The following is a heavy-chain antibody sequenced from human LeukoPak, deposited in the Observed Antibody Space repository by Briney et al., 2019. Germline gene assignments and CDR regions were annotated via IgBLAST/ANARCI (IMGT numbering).Heavy chain of an antibody. CDR2: ISGSGSTI. J-gene: IGHJ4*02. Sequence: GGSLRLSCAASGFTFSNYSMNWVRQAPGKGLEWVSYISGSGSTIYYADSVKGRFTISRDNAKNSLYLQMNSLRGEDTAVYYCARGNVVVTATYYFDYWGQGTLVTVSS. V-gene: IGHV3-48*04. CDR3: ARGNVVVTATYYFDY. CDR1: GFTFSNYS. D-gene: IGHD2-21*02.